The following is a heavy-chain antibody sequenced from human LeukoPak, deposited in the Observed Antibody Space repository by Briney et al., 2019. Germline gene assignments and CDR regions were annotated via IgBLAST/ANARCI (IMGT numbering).Heavy chain of an antibody. D-gene: IGHD3-16*01. Sequence: SETLSLTCAVYGGPFSGYYWSWIRQPPGKGLEWIGEINHSGSTNYNPSLKSRVTISVDTSKNQFSLKLSSVTAADTAVYYCARGFSWAFRGFDYWGQGTLVTVSS. V-gene: IGHV4-34*01. J-gene: IGHJ4*02. CDR1: GGPFSGYY. CDR2: INHSGST. CDR3: ARGFSWAFRGFDY.